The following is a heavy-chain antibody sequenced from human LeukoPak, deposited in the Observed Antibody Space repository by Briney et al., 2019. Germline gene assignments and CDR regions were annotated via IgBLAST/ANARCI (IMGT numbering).Heavy chain of an antibody. CDR3: ARDDSRGFAY. CDR1: GFTFSSYW. Sequence: GGSLRLSCAASGFTFSSYWMHWVRQAPGKGLVWVSRINNDGSSATYADSVNGRFTISRDNAKNTLYLQINSLRAEDTAVYYCARDDSRGFAYWGQGTLVTVSS. D-gene: IGHD2-21*01. V-gene: IGHV3-74*01. CDR2: INNDGSSA. J-gene: IGHJ4*02.